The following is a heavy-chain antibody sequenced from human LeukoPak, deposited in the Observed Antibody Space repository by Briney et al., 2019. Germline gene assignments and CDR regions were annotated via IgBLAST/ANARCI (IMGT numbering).Heavy chain of an antibody. V-gene: IGHV3-23*01. CDR1: GFTFSSYA. CDR2: ISGSDGGT. J-gene: IGHJ4*02. Sequence: GGSLRLSCAASGFTFSSYAMSWVRQAAGKGLEWVSAISGSDGGTHYADSVKGRFTISRDNSKNTLYLQMNSLRAEDTAVYYCARGLDYGDYVGHFDYWGQGTLVTVSS. CDR3: ARGLDYGDYVGHFDY. D-gene: IGHD4-17*01.